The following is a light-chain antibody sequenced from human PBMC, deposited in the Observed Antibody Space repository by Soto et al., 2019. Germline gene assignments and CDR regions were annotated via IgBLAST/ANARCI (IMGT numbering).Light chain of an antibody. Sequence: QSVLTQPASVSGSPGQSITISCTGTSSDIGGYDYVSWYQQRPGKAPKLMIYEVRYRPSGVSNRFSGSKSGNTASLTISGLQAEDEADFYCAAWDDSLNGCVFGTGTKVTVL. CDR1: SSDIGGYDY. CDR2: EVR. J-gene: IGLJ1*01. V-gene: IGLV2-14*01. CDR3: AAWDDSLNGCV.